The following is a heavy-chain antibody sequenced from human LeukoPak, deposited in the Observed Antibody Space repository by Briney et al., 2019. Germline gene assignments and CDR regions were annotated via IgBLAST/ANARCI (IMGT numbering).Heavy chain of an antibody. CDR3: AKVSTVVVAATTGSNFDY. CDR2: ISGSGGST. CDR1: GFTFSSYA. D-gene: IGHD2-15*01. J-gene: IGHJ4*02. V-gene: IGHV3-23*01. Sequence: PGGSLRLSCAASGFTFSSYAMSWVRQTPGKGLEWVSAISGSGGSTYYADSVKGRFTISRDNSKNTLYLQMNSLRAEDTAVYYCAKVSTVVVAATTGSNFDYWGQGTLVTVSS.